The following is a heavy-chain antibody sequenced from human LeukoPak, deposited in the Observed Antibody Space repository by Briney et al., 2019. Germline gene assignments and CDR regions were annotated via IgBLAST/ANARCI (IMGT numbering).Heavy chain of an antibody. CDR2: IKQDGSER. V-gene: IGHV3-7*01. CDR1: GFTYTNYR. D-gene: IGHD3-16*01. Sequence: PGGALRLSCAAPGFTYTNYRVSWFRQAPGQGLERVASIKQDGSERYYVDSVKGRFTISRDNAKNSLFLQLGSLRVEDTAVYYCARGSMHVYHLYTNYWGQGTLVTVSS. CDR3: ARGSMHVYHLYTNY. J-gene: IGHJ4*02.